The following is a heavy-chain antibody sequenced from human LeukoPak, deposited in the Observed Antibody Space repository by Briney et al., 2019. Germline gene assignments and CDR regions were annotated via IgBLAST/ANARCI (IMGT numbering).Heavy chain of an antibody. CDR2: ISWNSGSI. CDR3: AKQVSGGDCCAAFDI. Sequence: GGSLRLSCAASGFTFDDYAMHWVRQAPGKGLEWVSGISWNSGSIGYADSVKGRFTISRDNAKNSLYLQVNSLRAEDTALYYCAKQVSGGDCCAAFDIWGQGTMVTVSS. J-gene: IGHJ3*02. V-gene: IGHV3-9*01. D-gene: IGHD2-21*02. CDR1: GFTFDDYA.